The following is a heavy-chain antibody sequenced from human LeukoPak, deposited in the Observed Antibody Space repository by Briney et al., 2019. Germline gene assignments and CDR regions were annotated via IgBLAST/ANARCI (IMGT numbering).Heavy chain of an antibody. CDR1: GFTLSNYG. D-gene: IGHD3-22*01. Sequence: PGRSLRLSCAASGFTLSNYGMHWVRQAPGKGLEWVAAIWHDGSRKYYAESVKGRFTISRDNTRNTVYVQMDSLRAEDTAVYYCARDEGDSSGYYPGLWGQRTLVTISS. CDR3: ARDEGDSSGYYPGL. J-gene: IGHJ1*01. CDR2: IWHDGSRK. V-gene: IGHV3-33*01.